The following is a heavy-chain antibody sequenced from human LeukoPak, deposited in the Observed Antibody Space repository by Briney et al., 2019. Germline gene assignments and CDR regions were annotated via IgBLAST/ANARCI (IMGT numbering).Heavy chain of an antibody. CDR3: ASPKSSGSTDFDY. CDR2: IYYSGST. D-gene: IGHD3-22*01. CDR1: GGSISSSSYY. J-gene: IGHJ4*02. Sequence: SETLSLTCTVSGGSISSSSYYWGWIRQPPGKGLEWIGSIYYSGSTYYNPSLKSRVTISVDTSKNQFSLKPSSVTAADTAVYYCASPKSSGSTDFDYWGQGTLVTVSS. V-gene: IGHV4-39*01.